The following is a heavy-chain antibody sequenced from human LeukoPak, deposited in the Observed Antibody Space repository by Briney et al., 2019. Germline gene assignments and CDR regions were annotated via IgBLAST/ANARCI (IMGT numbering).Heavy chain of an antibody. CDR3: ARDVVATTPASYYYYYGMDV. V-gene: IGHV1-69*04. D-gene: IGHD2-2*01. Sequence: SVKVSCKASGGTFSSYAISWVRQAPGQGLEWMGRIIPILGIANYAQKFQGRVTITADKSTSTAYMELSSLRSEDTAVYYCARDVVATTPASYYYYYGMDVWGQGTTVTVSS. J-gene: IGHJ6*02. CDR2: IIPILGIA. CDR1: GGTFSSYA.